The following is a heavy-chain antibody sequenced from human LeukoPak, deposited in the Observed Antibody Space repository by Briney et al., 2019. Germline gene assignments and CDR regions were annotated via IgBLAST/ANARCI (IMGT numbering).Heavy chain of an antibody. V-gene: IGHV4-39*01. CDR3: ARHLRSSTWENTFDI. CDR1: GGSISSSSYY. J-gene: IGHJ3*02. D-gene: IGHD6-13*01. CDR2: IYSSGST. Sequence: SETLSLTCTVSGGSISSSSYYWGWIRQPPGKGLEWIGNIYSSGSTYYNPSLKSRVTISVDTSKNQFSLKLRSVTAADTAVYYCARHLRSSTWENTFDIWGQGTMVTVSS.